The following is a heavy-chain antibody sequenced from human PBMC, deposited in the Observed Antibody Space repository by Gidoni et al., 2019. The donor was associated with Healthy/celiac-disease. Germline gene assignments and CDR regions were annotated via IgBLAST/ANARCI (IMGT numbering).Heavy chain of an antibody. Sequence: QVQLQQWGAGLLKPSETLSLTCAVYGGSFGGYYWSWIRQPPGTGLEWIGEINHSGSTNYNPSLKSRVTIAVDTFKNQFSLKLSSVTAADTAVYYCARGMRFLEWLPLNWFDPWGQGTLVTVSS. D-gene: IGHD3-3*01. V-gene: IGHV4-34*01. CDR3: ARGMRFLEWLPLNWFDP. J-gene: IGHJ5*02. CDR1: GGSFGGYY. CDR2: INHSGST.